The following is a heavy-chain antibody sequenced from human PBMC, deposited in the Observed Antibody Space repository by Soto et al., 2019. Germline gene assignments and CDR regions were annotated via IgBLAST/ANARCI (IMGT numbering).Heavy chain of an antibody. Sequence: QVQLVQSGAEVKKPGASVKVSCKASGYTFTSYYMHWVRQAPGQGLEWMGIINPSGGSTSYAQKFQGRVTMTRDTSTSTVYMELRSLRSEDTAVYYCSQGGCSGGSCYPGGDYWGQGTLVTVSS. V-gene: IGHV1-46*01. J-gene: IGHJ4*02. CDR1: GYTFTSYY. CDR2: INPSGGST. CDR3: SQGGCSGGSCYPGGDY. D-gene: IGHD2-15*01.